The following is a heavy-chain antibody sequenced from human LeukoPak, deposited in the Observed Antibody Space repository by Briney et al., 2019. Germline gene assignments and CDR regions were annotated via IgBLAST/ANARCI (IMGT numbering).Heavy chain of an antibody. V-gene: IGHV3-30*18. CDR1: GFTFSNYG. J-gene: IGHJ4*02. CDR2: ISYDGSKK. D-gene: IGHD6-6*01. Sequence: GGSLRLSCAVSGFTFSNYGMHWVRQAPGKGLEWVAVISYDGSKKYYADSVKGRFTISRDNSKNTLYLQMNSLRAEDTAVYYCAKAGGAYSSTYYFHYWGQGTLVTVSS. CDR3: AKAGGAYSSTYYFHY.